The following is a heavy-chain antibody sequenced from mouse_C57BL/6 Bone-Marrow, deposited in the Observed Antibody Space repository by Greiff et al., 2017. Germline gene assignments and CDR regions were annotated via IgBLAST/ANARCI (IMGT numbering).Heavy chain of an antibody. V-gene: IGHV1-55*01. CDR2: IYPGSGST. CDR3: ARSGYRLWLRRGAMDY. D-gene: IGHD2-2*01. Sequence: QVHVKQPGAELVKPGASVKMSCKASGYTFPSYWITWVKQRPGQGLEWIGDIYPGSGSTNYNEKFKSKATLTVDTSSSTAYMQLSSLTSEDSAVYYCARSGYRLWLRRGAMDYWGQGTSVTVSS. J-gene: IGHJ4*01. CDR1: GYTFPSYW.